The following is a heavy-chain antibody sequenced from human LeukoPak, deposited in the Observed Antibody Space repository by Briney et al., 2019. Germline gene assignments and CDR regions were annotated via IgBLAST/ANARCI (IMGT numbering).Heavy chain of an antibody. CDR3: ARGAWCSGGSCYSELNYYYYMDV. D-gene: IGHD2-15*01. Sequence: SVKVSCKASGGTFSSYAISWVRQAPGQGLEWMGGIIPIFGTANYAQKSQGRVTITTDESTSIAYMELSSLRSEDTAVYYCARGAWCSGGSCYSELNYYYYMDVWGKGTTVTVSS. J-gene: IGHJ6*03. CDR1: GGTFSSYA. CDR2: IIPIFGTA. V-gene: IGHV1-69*05.